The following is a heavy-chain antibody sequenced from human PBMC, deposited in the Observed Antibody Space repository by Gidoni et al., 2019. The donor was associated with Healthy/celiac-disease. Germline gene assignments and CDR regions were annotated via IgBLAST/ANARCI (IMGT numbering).Heavy chain of an antibody. D-gene: IGHD2-21*02. CDR1: VSTFTSYA. CDR3: AREGRSVVTAISAFDI. J-gene: IGHJ3*02. V-gene: IGHV7-4-1*02. Sequence: QVQLVQSGSELQKPWASVTVSCQASVSTFTSYAMNWVRQAPGQGFEWMGWINTNTGNQTYAKGFTGRFVLSLDTSVSTAYLQSSSLKAEDTAVYYCAREGRSVVTAISAFDIWGQGTMVTVSS. CDR2: INTNTGNQ.